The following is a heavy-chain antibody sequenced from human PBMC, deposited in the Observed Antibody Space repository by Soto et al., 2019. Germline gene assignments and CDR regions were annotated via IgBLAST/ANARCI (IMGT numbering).Heavy chain of an antibody. Sequence: SSETLSLTCTVSGGSISSSSYYWGWIRQPPGKGLEWIGSIYYSGSTYYNPSLKSRVTISVDTSKNQFSLKLSSVTAADTAVYYCARHYGRCSSTSCYFFSSGWNDAFDIWGQGTMVTVSS. CDR1: GGSISSSSYY. V-gene: IGHV4-39*01. D-gene: IGHD2-2*01. J-gene: IGHJ3*02. CDR3: ARHYGRCSSTSCYFFSSGWNDAFDI. CDR2: IYYSGST.